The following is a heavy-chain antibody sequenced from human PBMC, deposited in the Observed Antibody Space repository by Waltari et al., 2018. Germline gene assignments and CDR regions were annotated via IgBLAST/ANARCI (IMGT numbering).Heavy chain of an antibody. CDR2: VIPVFGTA. Sequence: QVQLVQSGAEVKKPGSSVKVSCKASGGTFSSYAISWVRQAPGKGLEWLGGVIPVFGTANDAQKCQGRVTIPADEATSTAYMELSSLRSEDTAVYYCARDKGVTAWGRGAFDYWGQGTLVTVSS. CDR1: GGTFSSYA. D-gene: IGHD2-21*02. V-gene: IGHV1-69*01. CDR3: ARDKGVTAWGRGAFDY. J-gene: IGHJ4*02.